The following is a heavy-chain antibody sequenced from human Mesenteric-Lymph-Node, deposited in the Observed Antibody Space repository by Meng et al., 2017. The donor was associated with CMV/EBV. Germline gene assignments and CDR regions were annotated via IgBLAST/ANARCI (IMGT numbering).Heavy chain of an antibody. Sequence: GGSLRLSCAASGFTFSSYWMHWVRQAPGKGLVWVSRINSDGSSTSYADSVKGRFTISRDNAKNTLYLQMNSLRAEDTAVYYCAISPTGGHPRGWWGQGTLVTVSS. CDR1: GFTFSSYW. D-gene: IGHD2-8*02. J-gene: IGHJ4*02. V-gene: IGHV3-74*01. CDR2: INSDGSST. CDR3: AISPTGGHPRGW.